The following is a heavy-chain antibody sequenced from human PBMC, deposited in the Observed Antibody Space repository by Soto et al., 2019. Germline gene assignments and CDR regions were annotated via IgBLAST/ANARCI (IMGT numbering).Heavy chain of an antibody. CDR1: GFTFSSYA. Sequence: VQLVESGGGVVQPGRSLRLSCAASGFTFSSYAMHWVRQAPGKGLEWVAVISYDGSNKYYADSVKGRFTISRDNSKNTLYLQMNSLRAEDTAVYYCARGYYGSGSYRFLDYYYYGMDVWGQGTTVTVSS. CDR3: ARGYYGSGSYRFLDYYYYGMDV. D-gene: IGHD3-10*01. J-gene: IGHJ6*02. V-gene: IGHV3-30-3*01. CDR2: ISYDGSNK.